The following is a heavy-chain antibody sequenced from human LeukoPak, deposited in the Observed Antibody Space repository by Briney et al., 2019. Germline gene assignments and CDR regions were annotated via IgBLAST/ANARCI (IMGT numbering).Heavy chain of an antibody. D-gene: IGHD1-14*01. J-gene: IGHJ4*02. CDR3: ARGSRPGGFDY. CDR2: IYAGGTI. Sequence: SETLSLTCTVFGGSISSYYWSWVRQTAGKGLEWIGRIYAGGTINYNPSLKSRVTMSMDTSKNQFSLKLSSVTAADTAVYYCARGSRPGGFDYWGQGTLVTVSS. V-gene: IGHV4-4*07. CDR1: GGSISSYY.